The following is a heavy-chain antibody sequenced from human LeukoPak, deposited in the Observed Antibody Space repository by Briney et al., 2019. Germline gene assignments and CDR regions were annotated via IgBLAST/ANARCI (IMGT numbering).Heavy chain of an antibody. CDR3: ARLADGYNYFDS. CDR1: GGSISGYY. D-gene: IGHD5-24*01. CDR2: IYYSGST. Sequence: SETLSLTRTVSGGSISGYYWSWIRQPPGKGLEWIGDIYYSGSTIYNPSLKGRVTTSVDTSKNQFSLRLSSVTAADTAVYFCARLADGYNYFDSWGQGTLVTVSS. V-gene: IGHV4-59*01. J-gene: IGHJ4*02.